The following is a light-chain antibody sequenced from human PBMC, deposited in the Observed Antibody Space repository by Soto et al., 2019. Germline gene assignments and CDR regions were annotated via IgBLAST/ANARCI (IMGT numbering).Light chain of an antibody. CDR1: QSISSY. J-gene: IGKJ5*01. CDR2: AAS. CDR3: PGLERYPFS. V-gene: IGKV1-39*01. Sequence: DMQMTQAPASLCASVGDGVTITCLASQSISSYLNWYQQKPGKAPKLLIYAASSLQSGVPSRFSGSGSGTEFTLTISSLQPEDFDRYCCPGLERYPFSFGHGTKLEIK.